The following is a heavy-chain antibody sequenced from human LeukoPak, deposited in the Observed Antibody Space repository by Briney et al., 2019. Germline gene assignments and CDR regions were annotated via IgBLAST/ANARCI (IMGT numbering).Heavy chain of an antibody. CDR1: GGSISSYY. V-gene: IGHV4-59*01. CDR3: GSGYSYGYPYYYYYIDV. CDR2: IYYSGST. Sequence: SETLSLTCTVSGGSISSYYWSWIRQSPGKGLEWIGYIYYSGSTNYNPSLKSRVTISVDTSKNQFSLKLSSVTAADTAVYYCGSGYSYGYPYYYYYIDVWGKGTTVTVSS. J-gene: IGHJ6*03. D-gene: IGHD5-18*01.